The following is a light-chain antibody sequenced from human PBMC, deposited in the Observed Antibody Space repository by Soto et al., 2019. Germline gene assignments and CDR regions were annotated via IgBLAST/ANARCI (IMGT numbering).Light chain of an antibody. CDR1: QSVSNNL. V-gene: IGKV3-20*01. CDR3: QQYGSSPST. CDR2: SAS. Sequence: EMVLTQSPGTLSLSPGARATLSCSASQSVSNNLLAWYQQRPGQAPRLLIYSASNRATGIPDRFSGSGSGTEFTLTISRLEPEDFAVFYCQQYGSSPSTFGPGTKVDI. J-gene: IGKJ3*01.